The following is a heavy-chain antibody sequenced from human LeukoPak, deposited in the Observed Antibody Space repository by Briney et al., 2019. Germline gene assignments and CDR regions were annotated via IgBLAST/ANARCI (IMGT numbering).Heavy chain of an antibody. D-gene: IGHD5-24*01. CDR1: GFTFSRYA. J-gene: IGHJ4*02. CDR2: ISGSGDGT. Sequence: GGSLRLSCAASGFTFSRYAMGWVRQAPGKGLEWVSAISGSGDGTYYADSVNGRFTISRDNSRNTLYLQMDSLRAEDTAVYFCARRGGSDGWGDFDYWGQGTLVIVSS. CDR3: ARRGGSDGWGDFDY. V-gene: IGHV3-23*01.